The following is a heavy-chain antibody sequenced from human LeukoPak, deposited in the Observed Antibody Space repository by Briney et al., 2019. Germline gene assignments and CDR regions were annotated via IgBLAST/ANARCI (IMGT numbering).Heavy chain of an antibody. V-gene: IGHV1-2*02. Sequence: ASVKVSCKASGYTFTVNYMHWVRQAPGQGLEWMGWVNPKSGDTNYAQKFQGRVTMTRDTSISTAYMELSRLRSDDTAVYYCARHRLYYYDSSGYDAFDIWGQGTMVTVSS. CDR3: ARHRLYYYDSSGYDAFDI. D-gene: IGHD3-22*01. J-gene: IGHJ3*02. CDR2: VNPKSGDT. CDR1: GYTFTVNY.